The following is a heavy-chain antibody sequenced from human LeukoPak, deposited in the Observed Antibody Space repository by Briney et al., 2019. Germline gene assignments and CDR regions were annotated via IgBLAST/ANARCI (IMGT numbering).Heavy chain of an antibody. CDR3: ARSGLKAGQWLAFDY. CDR2: IYSGGST. J-gene: IGHJ4*02. V-gene: IGHV3-53*01. Sequence: PGGSLRLSCAASGFTVSSNYMSWVRQAPGTGLEWVSVIYSGGSTYYADSVKGRFTISRDNSKNTLYLQMNSLRAEDTAVYYCARSGLKAGQWLAFDYWGKGTLVTVSS. D-gene: IGHD6-19*01. CDR1: GFTVSSNY.